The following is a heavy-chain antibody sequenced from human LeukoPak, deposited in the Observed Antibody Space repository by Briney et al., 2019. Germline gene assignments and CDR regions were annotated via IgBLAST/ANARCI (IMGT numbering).Heavy chain of an antibody. CDR2: ISPSGGST. D-gene: IGHD3-22*01. V-gene: IGHV1-46*01. J-gene: IGHJ4*02. Sequence: ASVKVSCKASGYTFTSHYLHWVRQAPGQGLEWMGIISPSGGSTNYAQKLQGRVTMTTDTSTSTAYMELRSLRSDDTAVYYCAREYYYDSSVDYWGQGTLVTVSS. CDR1: GYTFTSHY. CDR3: AREYYYDSSVDY.